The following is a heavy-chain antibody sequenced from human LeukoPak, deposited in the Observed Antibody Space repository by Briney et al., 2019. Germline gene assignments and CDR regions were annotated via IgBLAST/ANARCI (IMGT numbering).Heavy chain of an antibody. D-gene: IGHD3-16*02. CDR2: INHSGST. J-gene: IGHJ4*02. CDR3: ARRRILIGTDFDY. V-gene: IGHV4-34*01. CDR1: GGSFSGYY. Sequence: SETLSLTCAVYGGSFSGYYWSWIRQPPGKGLEWIGEINHSGSTNYNPSLEGRVTISVDTSKNQFSLKLSSVTAADTAVYYCARRRILIGTDFDYWGQGTLVTVSS.